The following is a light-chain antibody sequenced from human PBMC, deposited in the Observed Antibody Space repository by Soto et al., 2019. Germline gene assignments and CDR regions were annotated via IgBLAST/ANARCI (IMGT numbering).Light chain of an antibody. CDR1: ALPKQY. J-gene: IGLJ2*01. CDR3: QSTDSSGYYLV. V-gene: IGLV3-25*03. CDR2: KDN. Sequence: SYELTQPPSVSVSPGQTARITCSGDALPKQYAYWYQQKSGQAPVLVTYKDNERPSGIPERFSGSSSGTTVTLTISEVQAEDEADYYYQSTDSSGYYLVFGGGTKLTVL.